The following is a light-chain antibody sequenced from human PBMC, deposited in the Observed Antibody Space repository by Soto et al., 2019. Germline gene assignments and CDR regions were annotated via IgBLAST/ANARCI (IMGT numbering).Light chain of an antibody. V-gene: IGKV3D-15*01. CDR3: QQYDSWPLT. CDR1: QSVDSN. J-gene: IGKJ4*01. CDR2: GAS. Sequence: ELVLTQSPGTLSVSTGEGATLSCRASQSVDSNVAWSKQKPGQAPRLLIYGASTRPTGIPDRFSGSGSGTEFTLTISSLQSEDFAVYYCQQYDSWPLTFGGGTKVDI.